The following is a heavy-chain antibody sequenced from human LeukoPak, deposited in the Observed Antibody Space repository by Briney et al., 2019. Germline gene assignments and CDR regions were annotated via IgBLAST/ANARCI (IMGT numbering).Heavy chain of an antibody. CDR2: IRSKAYGGTT. J-gene: IGHJ6*04. CDR1: GFTFGDYA. Sequence: GGSLRLSCTASGFTFGDYAMSWVRQAPGKGLGWVGFIRSKAYGGTTEYAASVKGRFTISRDDSKSIAYLQMNSLKTEDTAVYYCTTDRATMVRGVIILYYYGMDVWGKGTTVTVSS. V-gene: IGHV3-49*04. CDR3: TTDRATMVRGVIILYYYGMDV. D-gene: IGHD3-10*01.